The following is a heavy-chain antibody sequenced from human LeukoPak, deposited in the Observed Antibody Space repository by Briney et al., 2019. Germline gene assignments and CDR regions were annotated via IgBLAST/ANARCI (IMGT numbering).Heavy chain of an antibody. V-gene: IGHV1-46*01. CDR1: GYTFTSYY. CDR2: INPSGGST. D-gene: IGHD2-15*01. J-gene: IGHJ6*02. Sequence: VASVKVSCKASGYTFTSYYMHWVRQAPGQGLEWMGIINPSGGSTSYAQKFQGRVTMTRDTSTSTVYMELSSLRSEDTAVYYCARDQLVVAARNHYYYYGMDVWGQGTTVTVSS. CDR3: ARDQLVVAARNHYYYYGMDV.